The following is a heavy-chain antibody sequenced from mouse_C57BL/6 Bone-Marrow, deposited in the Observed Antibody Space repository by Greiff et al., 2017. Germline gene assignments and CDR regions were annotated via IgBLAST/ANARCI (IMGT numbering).Heavy chain of an antibody. D-gene: IGHD1-1*01. Sequence: QVHVKQPGAELVMPGASVKLSCKASGYTFTSYWMHWVKQRPGQGLEWIGGIDPSDSYTNYNQKFKGKSTLTVDKSSSTAYMQLSSLTSEDSSVYYCARENYGSIYWFAYWGQGTLVTVSA. CDR3: ARENYGSIYWFAY. CDR2: IDPSDSYT. V-gene: IGHV1-69*01. CDR1: GYTFTSYW. J-gene: IGHJ3*01.